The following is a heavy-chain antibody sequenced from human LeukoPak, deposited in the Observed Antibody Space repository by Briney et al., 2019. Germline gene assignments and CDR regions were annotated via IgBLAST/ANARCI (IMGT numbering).Heavy chain of an antibody. D-gene: IGHD2/OR15-2a*01. CDR3: ARDLSLGLFDS. V-gene: IGHV3-30-3*01. CDR1: GFTFNTYD. Sequence: GESLRLSCAASGFTFNTYDMHWVRQAPGKGLEWVAIISYDGGNKYYADSVKGRFTISRDNSKNTLYLQLNSLRAEDTALYYCARDLSLGLFDSWGQGTLVTVSS. CDR2: ISYDGGNK. J-gene: IGHJ4*02.